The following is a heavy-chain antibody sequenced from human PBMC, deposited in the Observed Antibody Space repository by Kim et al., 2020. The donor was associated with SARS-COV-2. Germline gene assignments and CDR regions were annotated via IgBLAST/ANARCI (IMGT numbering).Heavy chain of an antibody. V-gene: IGHV1-46*01. CDR1: GYTFTTYY. Sequence: ASVKVSCKASGYTFTTYYMHWLRQAPGQGLEWMGMIVPSGGTINYAQRFQGRVTMTRDTSTSTVYLELSSLRSADTAMHYCAREPARLLYFDSWGQGNLV. CDR3: AREPARLLYFDS. J-gene: IGHJ4*02. CDR2: IVPSGGTI. D-gene: IGHD2-21*01.